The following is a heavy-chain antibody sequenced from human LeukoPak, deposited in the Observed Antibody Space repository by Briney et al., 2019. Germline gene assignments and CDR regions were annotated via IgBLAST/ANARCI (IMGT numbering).Heavy chain of an antibody. D-gene: IGHD2-21*02. CDR2: IKSGGGST. J-gene: IGHJ5*02. Sequence: VGSVRVSCKASGYTFTSYYMHWVRQAPGQGLEWVGIIKSGGGSTRYAQKVQGRFTMTRDTSTNTLYMEMSSLRAEDTAVYYCARDRGVTATPPLSWGQRALVTVSP. CDR3: ARDRGVTATPPLS. V-gene: IGHV1-46*01. CDR1: GYTFTSYY.